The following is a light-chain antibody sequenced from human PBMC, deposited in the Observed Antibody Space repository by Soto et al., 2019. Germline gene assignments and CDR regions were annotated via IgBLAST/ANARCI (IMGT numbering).Light chain of an antibody. CDR3: QQYNSWPRIYT. CDR1: QSVSSN. CDR2: YAS. J-gene: IGKJ3*01. Sequence: EIVMTQSPATLSVSPGERATLSCRASQSVSSNLAWYQQQPGQAPRLLIYYASTRATGIPARFSGSGSGTDFTLTISSLQSEDFAVYYCQQYNSWPRIYTFGHGTKVDIK. V-gene: IGKV3-15*01.